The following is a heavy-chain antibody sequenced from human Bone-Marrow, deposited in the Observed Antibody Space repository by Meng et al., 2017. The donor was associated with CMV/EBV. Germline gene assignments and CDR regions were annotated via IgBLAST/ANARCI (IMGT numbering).Heavy chain of an antibody. CDR3: ARVRTQSNGWRPFEY. CDR2: IYNTGDT. V-gene: IGHV4-39*07. D-gene: IGHD6-19*01. Sequence: SETLSLTCAVSGASISSNSHHWGWIRQPPGQGLEWIGNIYNTGDTFYNPSLNNRVTFSKDTSKNQFSLRLDSVTAADTAVYFCARVRTQSNGWRPFEYWGRGTLVTVSS. CDR1: GASISSNSHH. J-gene: IGHJ4*02.